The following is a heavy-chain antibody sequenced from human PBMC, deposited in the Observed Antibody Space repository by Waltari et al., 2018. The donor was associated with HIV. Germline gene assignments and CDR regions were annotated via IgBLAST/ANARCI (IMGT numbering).Heavy chain of an antibody. Sequence: QVRLIQSQSEVKKPGASLRISCQASGYKFETYAMNWLRQGPGQRLEWLGWVKAVGGDANVLESVFEWVVISLSKALLTTFLEIQVLRLGDAAAYYCARGRSARWFWPWGGFDTRGQGT. D-gene: IGHD3-3*01. J-gene: IGHJ1*01. CDR1: GYKFETYA. V-gene: IGHV1-3*03. CDR3: ARGRSARWFWPWGGFDT. CDR2: VKAVGGDA.